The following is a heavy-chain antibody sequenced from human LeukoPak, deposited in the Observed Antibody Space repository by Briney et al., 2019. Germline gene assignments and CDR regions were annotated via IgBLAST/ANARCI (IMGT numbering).Heavy chain of an antibody. CDR2: VSGSSGST. CDR1: GFTFRSYA. V-gene: IGHV3-23*01. Sequence: QPRGSRRLSCVSSGFTFRSYAMSGAGPAPGKGLEWVAGVSGSSGSTAYAASLQCRFTIPSDNSRNTLYLQIGSLIVEDTTVYYCTKYYSDLWSVYDYWGEGTPVSVSS. CDR3: TKYYSDLWSVYDY. D-gene: IGHD3-3*01. J-gene: IGHJ4*02.